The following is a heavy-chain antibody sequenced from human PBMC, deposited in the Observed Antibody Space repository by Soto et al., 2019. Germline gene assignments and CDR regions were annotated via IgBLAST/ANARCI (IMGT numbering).Heavy chain of an antibody. J-gene: IGHJ4*02. CDR1: GYTFTTYG. CDR3: ARDPYLGDHQY. CDR2: ISAYSGKT. Sequence: QVQLVQSGGEVKKPGASVKVSCKTSGYTFTTYGISWVRQAPGQXXXXVGWISAYSGKTHYAQKFQGKVTMTTDTSTNTAYLELRSLRSDDTAVYYCARDPYLGDHQYWGQGTLVTVSS. D-gene: IGHD3-16*01. V-gene: IGHV1-18*01.